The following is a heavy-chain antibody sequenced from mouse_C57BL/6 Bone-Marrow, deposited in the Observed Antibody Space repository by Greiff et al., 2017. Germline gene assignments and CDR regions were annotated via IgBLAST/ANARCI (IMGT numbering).Heavy chain of an antibody. Sequence: VHVKQSGTVLARPGASVKMSCKTSGYTFTSYWMHWVKQRPGQGLEWIGAIYPGNSDTSYNQKFKGKAKMTAVTSASTAYMELSSLTNEDSAVYYCTRTSSYRAMDYWGQGTSVTVSS. CDR1: GYTFTSYW. J-gene: IGHJ4*01. CDR2: IYPGNSDT. CDR3: TRTSSYRAMDY. V-gene: IGHV1-5*01. D-gene: IGHD1-1*01.